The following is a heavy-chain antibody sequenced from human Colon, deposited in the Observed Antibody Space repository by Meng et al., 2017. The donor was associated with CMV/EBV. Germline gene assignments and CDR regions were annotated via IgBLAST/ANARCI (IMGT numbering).Heavy chain of an antibody. CDR2: IRNKIRGYTT. D-gene: IGHD3-3*01. Sequence: LTISCAASGFNSVDFYIAWARQAPGRGLEWIGRIRNKIRGYTTSYAASMRGRFTLSRDAPRNSVTLVMTSLKTEDTAIYYCARGLRFSDMDVWGQGTAVTVSS. J-gene: IGHJ6*02. CDR3: ARGLRFSDMDV. CDR1: GFNSVDFY. V-gene: IGHV3-72*01.